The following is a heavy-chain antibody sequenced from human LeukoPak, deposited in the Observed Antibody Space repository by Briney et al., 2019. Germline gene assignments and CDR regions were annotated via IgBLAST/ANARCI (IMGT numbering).Heavy chain of an antibody. Sequence: SETLSLTCAVSGYSLSSGYYWGWIRQPPGKGLEWIGSIYHSGSTYYNPSLKSRVTISVDTSKNQFSLKLSSVTAADTAVYYCVRLAALRFLEWLPLGSYFDYWGQGTLVTVSS. J-gene: IGHJ4*02. CDR3: VRLAALRFLEWLPLGSYFDY. V-gene: IGHV4-38-2*01. D-gene: IGHD3-3*01. CDR2: IYHSGST. CDR1: GYSLSSGYY.